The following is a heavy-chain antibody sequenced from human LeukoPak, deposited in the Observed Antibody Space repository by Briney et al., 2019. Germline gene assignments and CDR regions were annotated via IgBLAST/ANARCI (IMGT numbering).Heavy chain of an antibody. CDR3: ARALRARTAFDI. J-gene: IGHJ3*02. Sequence: GGSLRLSCAVSGFTVNSHYLSWVRQAPGKGLEWVSVIYSGNTTYYADSVKGRFTISRHNSQNTLNLQMNSLRSEDTAIYYCARALRARTAFDIWGQGTMVSVSS. CDR1: GFTVNSHY. V-gene: IGHV3-53*04. CDR2: IYSGNTT.